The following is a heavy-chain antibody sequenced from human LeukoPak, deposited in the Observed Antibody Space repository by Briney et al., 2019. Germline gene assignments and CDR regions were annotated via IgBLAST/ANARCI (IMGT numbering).Heavy chain of an antibody. V-gene: IGHV4-4*07. Sequence: SETLSLTCTVSDGSISSYYWSWIRQPAGKGLEWIGRIYTSGSTNYNPSLKSRVTMSVDTSKNQFSLKLSSVTAADTAVYYCARFKGDGSGYYYDYWGQGTLVTVSS. CDR1: DGSISSYY. J-gene: IGHJ4*02. CDR3: ARFKGDGSGYYYDY. D-gene: IGHD3-22*01. CDR2: IYTSGST.